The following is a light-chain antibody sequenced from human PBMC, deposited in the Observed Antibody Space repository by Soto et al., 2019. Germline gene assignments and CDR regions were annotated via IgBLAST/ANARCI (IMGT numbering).Light chain of an antibody. CDR1: SSDVGGYNY. Sequence: QSALTQPPSASGSPGQSVTISCTGTSSDVGGYNYVCWYQQCPGKAPKLIISEVYKRPSGVPDRFSGSKSGNTASLTVSGLQAEDEADYYCSSYSGTNTVVFGGGTKLTVL. J-gene: IGLJ2*01. V-gene: IGLV2-8*01. CDR3: SSYSGTNTVV. CDR2: EVY.